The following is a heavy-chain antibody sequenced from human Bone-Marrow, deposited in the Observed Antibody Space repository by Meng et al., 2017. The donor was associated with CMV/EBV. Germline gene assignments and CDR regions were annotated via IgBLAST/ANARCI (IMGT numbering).Heavy chain of an antibody. CDR3: ARDVTIFGVVIIGNWFDP. Sequence: SVKVSCKASGGTFSSYTISWVRQAPGQGLEWMGRIISILGIANYAQKFQGRVTITADKSTSTAYMELSSLRSEDTAGYYCARDVTIFGVVIIGNWFDPWGQGTLVAVSS. D-gene: IGHD3-3*01. CDR2: IISILGIA. CDR1: GGTFSSYT. J-gene: IGHJ5*02. V-gene: IGHV1-69*04.